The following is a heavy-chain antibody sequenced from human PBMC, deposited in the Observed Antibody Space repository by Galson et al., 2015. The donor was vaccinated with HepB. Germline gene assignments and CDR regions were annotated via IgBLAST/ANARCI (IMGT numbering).Heavy chain of an antibody. Sequence: LRLSCAASGFSLSIYDMHWVRQVAGKGLEWVSAVSPSGNPYYLDSVKGRFTISRDNAKNSVYLQMSSLTAEDAAVYYCTRLQSYAFDLWGQGTMVTVSS. CDR2: VSPSGNP. D-gene: IGHD6-19*01. J-gene: IGHJ3*01. CDR3: TRLQSYAFDL. CDR1: GFSLSIYD. V-gene: IGHV3-13*05.